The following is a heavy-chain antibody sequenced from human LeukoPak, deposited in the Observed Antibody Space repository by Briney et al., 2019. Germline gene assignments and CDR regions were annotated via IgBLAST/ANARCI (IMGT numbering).Heavy chain of an antibody. CDR3: ARVLRYCSGGKCYSGGLGYMDV. J-gene: IGHJ6*03. CDR2: ISRSGSTK. V-gene: IGHV3-48*04. Sequence: GGSLRLSCAASGFTFSGSAMHWVRQASGKGLEWVSSISRSGSTKYYADSVKGRFTISRDNAKNSLFLQMNSLSAEDTAVYYCARVLRYCSGGKCYSGGLGYMDVWGKESTVTISS. D-gene: IGHD2-15*01. CDR1: GFTFSGSA.